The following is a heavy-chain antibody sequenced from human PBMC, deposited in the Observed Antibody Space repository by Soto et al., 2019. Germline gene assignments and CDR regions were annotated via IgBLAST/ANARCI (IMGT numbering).Heavy chain of an antibody. J-gene: IGHJ5*02. Sequence: SETLSLTCTVSGGSISSGGYYWSWIRQHPGKGLEWIGYIYYSGSTYYNPSLKSRVTISVDTSKNQFSLKLSSVTAADTAVYYCAREVTIFGVVPINWFDPWGQGTLVTVSS. V-gene: IGHV4-31*03. CDR3: AREVTIFGVVPINWFDP. CDR2: IYYSGST. CDR1: GGSISSGGYY. D-gene: IGHD3-3*01.